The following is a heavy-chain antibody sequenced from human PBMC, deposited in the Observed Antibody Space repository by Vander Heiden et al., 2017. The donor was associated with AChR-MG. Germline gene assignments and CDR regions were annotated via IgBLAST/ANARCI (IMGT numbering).Heavy chain of an antibody. V-gene: IGHV3-30-3*01. J-gene: IGHJ6*02. CDR2: ISYDGSNK. CDR3: ARDRIAGTLPSHGMDV. D-gene: IGHD2-15*01. CDR1: GFTFRSYA. Sequence: QVQLVESGGGVVQPGRSLRLSCAASGFTFRSYAMHWVRQAPGKGLEWVAVISYDGSNKYYADSVKGRFTISRDNSKNTLYLQMNSLRAEDTAVYYCARDRIAGTLPSHGMDVWGQGTTVTVSS.